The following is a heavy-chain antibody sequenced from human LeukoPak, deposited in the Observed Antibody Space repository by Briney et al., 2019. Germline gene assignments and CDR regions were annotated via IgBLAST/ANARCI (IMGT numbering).Heavy chain of an antibody. J-gene: IGHJ6*03. CDR3: ARAEAWLRLNSYYYMDV. CDR1: GDTFTSYD. D-gene: IGHD5-12*01. CDR2: MNPNSGNT. Sequence: ASVKVSCKASGDTFTSYDINWVRQATGQGLEWMGWMNPNSGNTGYAQKFQGRVTMTRNTSISTAYMELSSLRSEDTAVYYCARAEAWLRLNSYYYMDVWGKGTTVTISS. V-gene: IGHV1-8*01.